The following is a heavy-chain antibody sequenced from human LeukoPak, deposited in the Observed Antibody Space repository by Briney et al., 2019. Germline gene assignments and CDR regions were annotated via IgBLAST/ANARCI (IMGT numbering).Heavy chain of an antibody. D-gene: IGHD1-14*01. CDR2: IHTSGST. V-gene: IGHV4-4*07. Sequence: SETLSLTCTVSGGSISSYFCTWIRQPAGKGLEWIGRIHTSGSTNYNPSLKSRVTMSVDTSKNQFSLKLSSVTAADTAVYYCARDPEGHGNYFDYWGQGALVTVSS. J-gene: IGHJ4*02. CDR3: ARDPEGHGNYFDY. CDR1: GGSISSYF.